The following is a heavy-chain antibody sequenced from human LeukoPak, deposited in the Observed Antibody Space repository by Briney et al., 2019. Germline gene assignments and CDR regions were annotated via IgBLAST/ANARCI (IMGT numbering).Heavy chain of an antibody. V-gene: IGHV4-38-2*01. D-gene: IGHD3-3*01. CDR1: GFSISSGHY. Sequence: PSETLSLTCAVSGFSISSGHYWAWIRQSPGKGLEWIGTISHSGNTYYNSSLKSRLAVSVDTSRNHFSLNLSSLTAADTAVYHCERARVVHYNFRSGLHWYFDVWGRGTLVTVSS. CDR3: ERARVVHYNFRSGLHWYFDV. J-gene: IGHJ2*01. CDR2: ISHSGNT.